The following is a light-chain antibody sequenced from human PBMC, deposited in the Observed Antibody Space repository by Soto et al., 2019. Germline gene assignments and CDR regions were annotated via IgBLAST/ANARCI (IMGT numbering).Light chain of an antibody. CDR2: LGS. J-gene: IGKJ2*01. CDR1: QSLLHSNGYNY. CDR3: MQALQTQYT. V-gene: IGKV2-28*01. Sequence: DIVMTQSPLSLPVTPGEPASISCRSSQSLLHSNGYNYLDWYLQKPGQSPQLLIYLGSNLASGVPDRFSGSGSGTYFTLKISRVEAEDVGVYYCMQALQTQYTFGQGTK.